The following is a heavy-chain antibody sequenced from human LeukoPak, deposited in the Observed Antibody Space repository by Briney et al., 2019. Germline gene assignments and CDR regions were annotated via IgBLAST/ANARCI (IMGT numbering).Heavy chain of an antibody. D-gene: IGHD3-10*01. Sequence: GGSLRLSCAASGFTFSSYWMHWVRQAPGKGLEWVSAISGSGGSTYYADSVKGRFTISRDNSKNTLYLQMNSLRAEDTAVYYCAKMGLLWFGGQSPWGQGTLVTVSS. CDR3: AKMGLLWFGGQSP. J-gene: IGHJ5*02. CDR2: ISGSGGST. V-gene: IGHV3-23*01. CDR1: GFTFSSYW.